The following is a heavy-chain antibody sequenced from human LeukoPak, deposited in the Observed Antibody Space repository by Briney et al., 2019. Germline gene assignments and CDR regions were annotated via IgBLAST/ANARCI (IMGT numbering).Heavy chain of an antibody. V-gene: IGHV3-23*01. Sequence: GGSLRLSCAASGFTFSSYGMIWVRQAPGKGLEWVSAISGSGGSTYYADSVKGRSTISRDNSKNTPYLQMNSLRAEDTAVYYCAKFGLAGSGRYHDAFDIWGQGTMVTVSS. J-gene: IGHJ3*02. CDR2: ISGSGGST. CDR1: GFTFSSYG. D-gene: IGHD3-10*01. CDR3: AKFGLAGSGRYHDAFDI.